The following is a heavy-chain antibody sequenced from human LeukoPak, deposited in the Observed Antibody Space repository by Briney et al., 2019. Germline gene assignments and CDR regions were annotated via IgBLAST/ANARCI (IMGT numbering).Heavy chain of an antibody. J-gene: IGHJ5*02. D-gene: IGHD3-3*01. Sequence: PGGSLRLSCAASGFTFSSDGMHWVRQAPGKGLGWGAVISYDGSNKYYADSVKGRFTISRDNSKNTLYQQMISLRAEDTARYYCAKSPLDPYYDYWSRYALDLWAQGTLVRVS. CDR1: GFTFSSDG. CDR2: ISYDGSNK. V-gene: IGHV3-30*18. CDR3: AKSPLDPYYDYWSRYALDL.